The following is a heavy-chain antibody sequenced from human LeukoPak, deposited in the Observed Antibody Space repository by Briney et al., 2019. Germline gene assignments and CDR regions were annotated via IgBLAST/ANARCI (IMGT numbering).Heavy chain of an antibody. CDR3: ARGSSTSYYYYGMDV. D-gene: IGHD2-2*01. V-gene: IGHV3-74*01. Sequence: PGGSLRLSCAASGFTFSSYAMSWVRQAPGKGLVWVSRINSDGSSIRNADSVKGRLTISRDNAKNTLYLQMNSLRAEDTAVYYCARGSSTSYYYYGMDVWGQGTTVTVSS. CDR1: GFTFSSYA. J-gene: IGHJ6*02. CDR2: INSDGSSI.